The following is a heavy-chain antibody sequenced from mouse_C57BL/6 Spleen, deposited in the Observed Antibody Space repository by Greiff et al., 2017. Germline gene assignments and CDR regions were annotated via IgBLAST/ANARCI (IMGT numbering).Heavy chain of an antibody. D-gene: IGHD2-4*01. CDR2: ISSGGSYT. CDR1: GFTFSSYG. J-gene: IGHJ4*01. Sequence: VMLVESGGDLVKPGGSLKLSCAASGFTFSSYGMSWVRQTPDKRLEWVATISSGGSYTYYPDSVKGRFTISRDNAKNTLYLEMSSLKSEDTAMYYCARQGIYYDYQEYYAMDYWGQGTSVTCSS. CDR3: ARQGIYYDYQEYYAMDY. V-gene: IGHV5-6*01.